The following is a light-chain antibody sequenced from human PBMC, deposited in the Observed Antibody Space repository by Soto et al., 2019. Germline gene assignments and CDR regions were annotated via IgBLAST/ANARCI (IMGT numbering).Light chain of an antibody. Sequence: DIPMTQSPSTLSASVGDRVTITCRASQSISNWLAWYQQKPGKAPKLLIYKASSLESGVPSRFSGSGFGTEFTLTISSLQPDDFAAYYCQQYSTYSWTFGQGTKVEIK. CDR2: KAS. CDR3: QQYSTYSWT. CDR1: QSISNW. J-gene: IGKJ1*01. V-gene: IGKV1-5*03.